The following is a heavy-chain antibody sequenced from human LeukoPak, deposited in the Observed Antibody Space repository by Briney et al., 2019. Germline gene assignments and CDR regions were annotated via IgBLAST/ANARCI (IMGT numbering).Heavy chain of an antibody. J-gene: IGHJ4*02. V-gene: IGHV3-23*01. CDR2: ISASGGST. D-gene: IGHD2-8*02. Sequence: GGSLRLSCAASGFTFSSYATSWVRQAPGKGLEWVSGISASGGSTYYADSVKGRFTISGDNSKDTLYLQMNSLSAEDTALYYCAKVLQGSWYYFDHWGQGTLVTVSS. CDR1: GFTFSSYA. CDR3: AKVLQGSWYYFDH.